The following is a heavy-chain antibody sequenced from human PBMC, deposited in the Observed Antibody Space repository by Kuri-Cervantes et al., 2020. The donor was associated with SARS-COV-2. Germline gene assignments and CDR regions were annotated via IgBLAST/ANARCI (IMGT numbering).Heavy chain of an antibody. J-gene: IGHJ6*02. Sequence: SETLSLTCTVSGGSISSYYWSWIRQPPGKGLEWIGYIYYSGSTNYNPSLKSRVTISVDTSKNQFSLKLSSVTAADTAVYYCARVVGDTAMGYGMDVWGQGTTVTVSS. D-gene: IGHD5-18*01. CDR2: IYYSGST. CDR3: ARVVGDTAMGYGMDV. V-gene: IGHV4-59*08. CDR1: GGSISSYY.